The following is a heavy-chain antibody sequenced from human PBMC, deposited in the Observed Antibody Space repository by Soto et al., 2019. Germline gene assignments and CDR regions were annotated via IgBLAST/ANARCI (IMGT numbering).Heavy chain of an antibody. CDR3: ARDYHSSSHHYFDY. CDR1: GGSISSYY. D-gene: IGHD6-6*01. V-gene: IGHV4-59*12. Sequence: PSETLSLTCTVSGGSISSYYWSWIRQPPGKGLEWIGYIYYSGSTNYNPSLKSRVTISVDTSKNQFSLKLSSVTAADKAVYYCARDYHSSSHHYFDYWGQGTLVTVSS. CDR2: IYYSGST. J-gene: IGHJ4*02.